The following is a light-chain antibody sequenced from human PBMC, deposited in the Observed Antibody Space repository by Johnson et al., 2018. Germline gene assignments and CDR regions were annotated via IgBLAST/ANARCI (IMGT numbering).Light chain of an antibody. Sequence: QSVLTQPPSVSAAPGQKVTISCSGSSSNIGNNYVSWYQQLPGTAPKLLIYENNKRPSGIPDRFSGSKSGTSATLGITGLQTGAEADYYCGTWDSSLSAGNVFGTATKVTVI. CDR1: SSNIGNNY. CDR2: ENN. J-gene: IGLJ1*01. CDR3: GTWDSSLSAGNV. V-gene: IGLV1-51*02.